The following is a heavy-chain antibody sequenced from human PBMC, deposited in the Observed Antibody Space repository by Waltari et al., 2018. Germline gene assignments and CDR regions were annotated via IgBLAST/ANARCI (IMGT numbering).Heavy chain of an antibody. CDR3: ASHYCSRGTCHFDS. V-gene: IGHV3-66*04. Sequence: EALLAESGGGSVQPGGSLRLPFAFPEFNVRDNCVSWVRQPPGQGLEWVSIIYSGGSTSYADSVRARFTISRDISKNTVFLQMNSLRAEDTAVYYCASHYCSRGTCHFDSWGQGTLVKVSS. D-gene: IGHD2-15*01. CDR1: EFNVRDNC. CDR2: IYSGGST. J-gene: IGHJ4*02.